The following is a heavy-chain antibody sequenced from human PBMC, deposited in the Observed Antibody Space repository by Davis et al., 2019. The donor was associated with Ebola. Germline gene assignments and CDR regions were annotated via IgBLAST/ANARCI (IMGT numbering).Heavy chain of an antibody. CDR3: VRGKYFDY. V-gene: IGHV3-74*03. Sequence: GESLKISCAASGFTLSNDWMHWVRQAPGKGLVWVSRLKTDGTMTKYADSVKGRFTISRDNAKNTLYLQMDSLRVEDTAVYYCVRGKYFDYWGQGTLLTVSS. J-gene: IGHJ4*02. CDR2: LKTDGTMT. CDR1: GFTLSNDW.